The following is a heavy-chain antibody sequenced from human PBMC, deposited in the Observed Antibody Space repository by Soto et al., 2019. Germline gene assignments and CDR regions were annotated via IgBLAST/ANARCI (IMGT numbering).Heavy chain of an antibody. D-gene: IGHD2-21*02. CDR2: IFHSGNI. CDR3: ARDSGVVVTAVGWFDP. J-gene: IGHJ5*02. CDR1: GYSISSGYY. V-gene: IGHV4-38-2*02. Sequence: SETLSLTCAVSGYSISSGYYLGWIRQSPGKGLEWIASIFHSGNIYYNPSLESRVTISIDTSRNQFSLRLNSVTAADTAVYYCARDSGVVVTAVGWFDPWGQGALVTVSS.